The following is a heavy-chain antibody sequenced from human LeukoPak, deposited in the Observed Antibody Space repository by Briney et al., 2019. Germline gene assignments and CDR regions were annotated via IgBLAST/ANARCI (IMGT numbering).Heavy chain of an antibody. J-gene: IGHJ6*03. D-gene: IGHD2-15*01. V-gene: IGHV4-39*07. Sequence: PSETLSLTCTVSGGSISTSNYYWGWIRQPPGKGLEWIGNIFYSGSTYYSPSLKSRVTISVDTSKNQFSLKLSSVTAADTAVYYCARGYIGYYYMDVWGKGTTVTVSS. CDR2: IFYSGST. CDR1: GGSISTSNYY. CDR3: ARGYIGYYYMDV.